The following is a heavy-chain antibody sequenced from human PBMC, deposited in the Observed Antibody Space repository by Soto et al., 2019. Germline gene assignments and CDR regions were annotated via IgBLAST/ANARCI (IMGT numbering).Heavy chain of an antibody. Sequence: QVQLQESGPGLVRPSGTLSLTCAVSGDSINSNYCWTWVRQPPGKGLEGMAEIYYSGGTSYNPSLKSRVTISMDKSKNQFSLNLTSVTAADTAMYYCARDTGWGPGYWGQGTLVTVSS. J-gene: IGHJ4*02. CDR3: ARDTGWGPGY. CDR2: IYYSGGT. D-gene: IGHD6-19*01. V-gene: IGHV4-4*02. CDR1: GDSINSNYC.